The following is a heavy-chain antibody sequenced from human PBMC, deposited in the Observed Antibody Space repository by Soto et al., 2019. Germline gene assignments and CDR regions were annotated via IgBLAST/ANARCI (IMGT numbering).Heavy chain of an antibody. Sequence: SETLSLTCSVSGGSMSEYFWSWIRQSPGKGLEWIGYIYYLGSTDYNPSLKSRVTISVDTSKRQFSLRLTSVTAADTAVYYCARDGYDGSGSPYPAYWGPGTQVTAPQ. CDR3: ARDGYDGSGSPYPAY. CDR1: GGSMSEYF. D-gene: IGHD3-10*01. J-gene: IGHJ4*02. CDR2: IYYLGST. V-gene: IGHV4-59*01.